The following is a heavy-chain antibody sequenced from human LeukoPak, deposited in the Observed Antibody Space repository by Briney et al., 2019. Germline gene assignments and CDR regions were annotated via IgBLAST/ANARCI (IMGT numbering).Heavy chain of an antibody. CDR3: ARDHRTTVTVYYFDY. CDR1: GFTFSSYG. Sequence: GGSLRLSCAASGFTFSSYGIHWVRQAPGKGLEWVAVIWSDGRDKYYADSVKGRFTISRDNSKNTLYLQMNSLRAEDTAVYYCARDHRTTVTVYYFDYWGQGTLVTVSS. J-gene: IGHJ4*02. D-gene: IGHD4-17*01. CDR2: IWSDGRDK. V-gene: IGHV3-33*01.